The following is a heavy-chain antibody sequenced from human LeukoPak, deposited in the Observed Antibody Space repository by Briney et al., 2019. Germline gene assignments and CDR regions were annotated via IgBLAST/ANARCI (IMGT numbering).Heavy chain of an antibody. J-gene: IGHJ6*02. V-gene: IGHV3-11*04. Sequence: GGSLRLSCAASGFTFSDYYMSWIRQAPGKGLEWVSYISSSGSTIYYADSVKGRFTISRDNAKNSLYLQMNSLRAEDTAVYYCAKDLRIAAAGTVHYYGMDVWGQGTTVTVSS. CDR3: AKDLRIAAAGTVHYYGMDV. CDR1: GFTFSDYY. D-gene: IGHD6-13*01. CDR2: ISSSGSTI.